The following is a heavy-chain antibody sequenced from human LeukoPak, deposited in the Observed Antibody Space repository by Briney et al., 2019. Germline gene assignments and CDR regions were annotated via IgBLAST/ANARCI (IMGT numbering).Heavy chain of an antibody. CDR3: ARRGLLQHPDSFHI. J-gene: IGHJ3*02. D-gene: IGHD3-22*01. Sequence: GGSLRLFCAASGFTFSGYRMNWVRRAPGGGLEWVSSIRGSSAYIYYADSVQGRFTVSRDNAQNSLYMQMHALRAADTAVYSCARRGLLQHPDSFHIWGQGTMVTVSS. CDR1: GFTFSGYR. V-gene: IGHV3-21*01. CDR2: IRGSSAYI.